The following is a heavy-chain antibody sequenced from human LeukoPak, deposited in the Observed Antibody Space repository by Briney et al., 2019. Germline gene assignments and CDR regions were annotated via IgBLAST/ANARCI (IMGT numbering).Heavy chain of an antibody. V-gene: IGHV3-23*01. D-gene: IGHD2-2*01. CDR2: FSGSGGRT. J-gene: IGHJ4*02. CDR1: GFTFSSYD. CDR3: AKGFCTSTGCSAGY. Sequence: GGSLRLSCAASGFTFSSYDMSWVRQAPGKGLERVSAFSGSGGRTYYADSVKGRFTISRDNSRNTLSLQMDSLRAEDTAIYYCAKGFCTSTGCSAGYWGQGTLVTVSS.